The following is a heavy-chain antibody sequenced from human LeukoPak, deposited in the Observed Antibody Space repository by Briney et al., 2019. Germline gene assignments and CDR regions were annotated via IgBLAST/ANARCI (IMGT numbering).Heavy chain of an antibody. CDR2: INSDGSST. J-gene: IGHJ4*02. Sequence: PGRSLRLSCAASGFTFSSYGMHWVRQAPGKGLVWVSRINSDGSSTTYADSVKGRFTVSRDNAKNTLYLQMNSLRVEDAAVYYRATGAHSGSYYFEHWGQGTLVPVSS. CDR1: GFTFSSYG. CDR3: ATGAHSGSYYFEH. D-gene: IGHD1-26*01. V-gene: IGHV3-74*01.